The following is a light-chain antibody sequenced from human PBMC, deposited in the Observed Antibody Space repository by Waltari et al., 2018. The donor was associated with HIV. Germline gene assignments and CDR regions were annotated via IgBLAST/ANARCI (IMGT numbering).Light chain of an antibody. CDR2: DSS. CDR3: SSYTSSSTLAVV. V-gene: IGLV2-14*03. J-gene: IGLJ2*01. CDR1: SRDVGGYNY. Sequence: QSALTQPASVSGSPGQSITISCTGTSRDVGGYNYVSWYQQPPGKAPKLMIYDSSNRPSGVSNRFSGSKSGNTASLTISGLQAEDEADYYCSSYTSSSTLAVVFGGGTKLTVL.